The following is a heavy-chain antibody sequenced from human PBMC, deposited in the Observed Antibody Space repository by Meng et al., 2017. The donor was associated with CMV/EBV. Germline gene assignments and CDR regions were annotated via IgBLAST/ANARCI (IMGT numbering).Heavy chain of an antibody. Sequence: GESLKISCAASGFTVSSNYMSWVRQAPGKGLELVSVIYSGGSTYYADSVKGRFTISRDNSKNTLYLQMNSLRAEDTAVYYCARSGYSGYAADLTFDYWGQGTLVTVSS. CDR2: IYSGGST. CDR1: GFTVSSNY. V-gene: IGHV3-53*01. CDR3: ARSGYSGYAADLTFDY. J-gene: IGHJ4*02. D-gene: IGHD5-12*01.